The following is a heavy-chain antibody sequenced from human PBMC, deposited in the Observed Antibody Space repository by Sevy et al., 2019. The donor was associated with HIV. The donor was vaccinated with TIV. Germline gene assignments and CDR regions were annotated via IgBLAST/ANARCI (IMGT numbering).Heavy chain of an antibody. CDR3: ARGKHVSDYYGSFDY. CDR1: GFTVSSNF. CDR2: IYIGGTT. Sequence: GGSLRLSCAASGFTVSSNFMSWVRQAPGKGLEWVSVIYIGGTTYYADSVEGRFTISRDNSKNTGYLQMNSLRAEDTAVYYCARGKHVSDYYGSFDYWGQGTLVTVSS. J-gene: IGHJ4*02. V-gene: IGHV3-53*01. D-gene: IGHD4-17*01.